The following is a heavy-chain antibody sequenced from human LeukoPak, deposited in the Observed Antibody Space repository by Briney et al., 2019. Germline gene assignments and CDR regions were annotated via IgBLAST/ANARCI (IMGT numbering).Heavy chain of an antibody. CDR2: IYTRGST. Sequence: NPSETLSLTCTVSGGSISSYYWSWIRPPAREGLEWIGRIYTRGSTNYNPSLKSRVTMSVDTSKNQFSLKLSSVTAADTAVYYCARWGYCSGGSCYRDLDAFDIWGQGTMVTVSS. CDR3: ARWGYCSGGSCYRDLDAFDI. J-gene: IGHJ3*02. D-gene: IGHD2-15*01. CDR1: GGSISSYY. V-gene: IGHV4-4*07.